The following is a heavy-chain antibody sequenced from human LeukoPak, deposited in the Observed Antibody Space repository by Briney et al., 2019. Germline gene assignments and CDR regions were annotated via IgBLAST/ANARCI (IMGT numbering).Heavy chain of an antibody. CDR1: GFTFSSYE. Sequence: GGSLRLSCAASGFTFSSYEMNWVRQAPGKGLEWVSAISGSGGSTYYADSVKGRFTISRDNSKNTLYLQMNSLRAEDTAVYYCAKDSGSYPQASDYWGQGTLVTVSS. V-gene: IGHV3-23*01. J-gene: IGHJ4*02. CDR2: ISGSGGST. CDR3: AKDSGSYPQASDY. D-gene: IGHD1-26*01.